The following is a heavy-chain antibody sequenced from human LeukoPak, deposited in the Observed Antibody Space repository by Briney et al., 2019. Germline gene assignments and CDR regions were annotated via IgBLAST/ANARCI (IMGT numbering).Heavy chain of an antibody. Sequence: SETLSLTCTVSGGSISSSSYYWGWMRQPPGKGLEWIGSIYYSGSTYYNPSLKSRVTISVDTSKNQFSLNLNSVTAADTAVYYCATATSCGGIDYWGQGTLVTVSS. V-gene: IGHV4-39*01. CDR3: ATATSCGGIDY. CDR2: IYYSGST. CDR1: GGSISSSSYY. D-gene: IGHD2-21*01. J-gene: IGHJ4*02.